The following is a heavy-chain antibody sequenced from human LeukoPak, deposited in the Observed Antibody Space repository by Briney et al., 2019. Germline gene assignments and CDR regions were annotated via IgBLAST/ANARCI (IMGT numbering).Heavy chain of an antibody. CDR3: AKAQRDFVVVVAATRDYYYYGMDV. CDR2: ISGSGGST. J-gene: IGHJ6*02. CDR1: GFIFSTYA. Sequence: GGSLRLSCAASGFIFSTYAMSWVRQAPGKGLEWVSAISGSGGSTYFADSVKGRFTISRDNSKNTLYLQMSSLRAEDTAVYYCAKAQRDFVVVVAATRDYYYYGMDVWGQGTTVTVSS. D-gene: IGHD2-15*01. V-gene: IGHV3-23*01.